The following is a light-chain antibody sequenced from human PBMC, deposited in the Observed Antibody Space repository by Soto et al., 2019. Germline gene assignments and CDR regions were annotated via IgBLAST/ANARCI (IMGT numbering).Light chain of an antibody. CDR2: DAS. J-gene: IGKJ4*01. Sequence: VLTQCPCTLSLYPGERANIDCMSSQSVSSSYLAWYQQKPGQPPTLLVSDASTRARNLPASFSGSGSGTDFTLTISSLEAEDSAVYYCLQRSNWLTFGGGTKVDIK. CDR3: LQRSNWLT. CDR1: QSVSSSY. V-gene: IGKV3D-20*02.